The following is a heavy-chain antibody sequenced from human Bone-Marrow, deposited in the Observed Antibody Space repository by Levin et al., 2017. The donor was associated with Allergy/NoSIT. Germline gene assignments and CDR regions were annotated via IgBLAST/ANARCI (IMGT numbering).Heavy chain of an antibody. CDR2: INSDGSNT. J-gene: IGHJ4*02. CDR1: GFTFSNFW. D-gene: IGHD2-2*01. Sequence: AGGSLRLSCAASGFTFSNFWMHWVRQAPGKGLVWVAHINSDGSNTNYADSVKGRFTISRDNAKNTLYLQMNSLRAEDTAVYYCARGGCSSTSCLADWGQGTLVTVS. CDR3: ARGGCSSTSCLAD. V-gene: IGHV3-74*01.